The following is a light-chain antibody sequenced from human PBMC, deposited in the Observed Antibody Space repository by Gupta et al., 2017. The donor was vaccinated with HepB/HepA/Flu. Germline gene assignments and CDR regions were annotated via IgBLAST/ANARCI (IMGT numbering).Light chain of an antibody. Sequence: EIVFTQSPATLSLSPGERATLSCRASQSISNYLVWYQQRPGQAPRLRIYEASNRATGIPARFSGSGSGTDFTLTISSLEPEDFAVYYCKQRSNWPLTFGGGTKVEIK. CDR2: EAS. CDR1: QSISNY. V-gene: IGKV3-11*01. J-gene: IGKJ4*01. CDR3: KQRSNWPLT.